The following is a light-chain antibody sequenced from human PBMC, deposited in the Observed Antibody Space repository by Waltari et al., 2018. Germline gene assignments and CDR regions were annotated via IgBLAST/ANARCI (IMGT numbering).Light chain of an antibody. Sequence: DIQMTQSPSTLSASVGDRVTITCRASQSIGSWLAWYQQKPGKAPKLLIYEATSLESGVPSRFSASGCGTECSLTISSLQPDDFATYYCQRYNSYPITFGPGTKVDI. CDR2: EAT. V-gene: IGKV1-5*03. CDR1: QSIGSW. J-gene: IGKJ3*01. CDR3: QRYNSYPIT.